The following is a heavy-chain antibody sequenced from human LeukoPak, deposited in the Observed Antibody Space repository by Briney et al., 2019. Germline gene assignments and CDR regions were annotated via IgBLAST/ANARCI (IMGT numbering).Heavy chain of an antibody. CDR2: IYYSGST. D-gene: IGHD2-15*01. CDR3: ARGLRWSCSGGSCYRYNWFDP. J-gene: IGHJ5*02. CDR1: GGSISSSSYY. V-gene: IGHV4-39*01. Sequence: PSETLSLTCTVSGGSISSSSYYWGWIRQPPGKGLEWIGSIYYSGSTYYNPSLKSRVTISVDTSKNQFSLKLSSVTAADTAVYYCARGLRWSCSGGSCYRYNWFDPWGQGTLVTVSS.